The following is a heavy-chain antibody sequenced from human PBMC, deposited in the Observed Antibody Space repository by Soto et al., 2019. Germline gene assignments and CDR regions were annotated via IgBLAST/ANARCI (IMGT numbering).Heavy chain of an antibody. J-gene: IGHJ3*01. CDR3: AKTANGWFSAFDL. V-gene: IGHV3-23*01. CDR2: ISGSGGTT. CDR1: GFTFSSYA. Sequence: EVQLLESGGGLVQPGGSLRLSCAASGFTFSSYAMSCVRQAPGKGLEWVSAISGSGGTTYYADSVKGRFTFSRDNSKNTLYLQMNSLRAEDTAVYYCAKTANGWFSAFDLWGQGTMVTVSS. D-gene: IGHD6-19*01.